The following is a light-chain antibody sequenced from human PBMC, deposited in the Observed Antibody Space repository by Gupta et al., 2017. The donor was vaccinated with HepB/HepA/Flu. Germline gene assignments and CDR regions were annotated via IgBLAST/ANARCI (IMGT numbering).Light chain of an antibody. CDR3: QQVNSYPRS. J-gene: IGKJ2*04. V-gene: IGKV1-9*01. CDR1: QGISSY. CDR2: SAS. Sequence: DIQLTQSPSFLSASVGDRVTITCRASQGISSYLAWFQQKSGKAPKLLIYSASTVQSGVPSRFSGSGSGTEFTLTISSLQPEDFATYYCQQVNSYPRSFGQGTKLEIK.